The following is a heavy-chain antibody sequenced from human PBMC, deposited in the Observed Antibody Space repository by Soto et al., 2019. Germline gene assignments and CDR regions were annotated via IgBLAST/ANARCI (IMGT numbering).Heavy chain of an antibody. CDR3: ARTLGYCSGGSRYSGLYFQH. CDR2: ISAYNGDT. Sequence: GASVKVSCKASGYTFTSYGISWVRRAPGQGLEWMGWISAYNGDTNYAQKLQGRVTMTTDTSTSTAYMELRSLRSDDTAVFYCARTLGYCSGGSRYSGLYFQHWGQGTLVTVSS. J-gene: IGHJ1*01. CDR1: GYTFTSYG. V-gene: IGHV1-18*01. D-gene: IGHD2-15*01.